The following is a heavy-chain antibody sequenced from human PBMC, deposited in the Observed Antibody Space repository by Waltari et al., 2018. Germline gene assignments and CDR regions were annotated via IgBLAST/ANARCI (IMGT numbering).Heavy chain of an antibody. D-gene: IGHD6-19*01. CDR3: ARGGRGGARLGSGRAPRGLDV. Sequence: QVQLQQWGAGLWKPLETLSLTCAVYGGSFSGYDWCWIRQPPGKGLEWVGEVNYRGTSNYKPSLNSRVTISIDTSKKQVSLMLRSVTAADTAVYYCARGGRGGARLGSGRAPRGLDVWGQGTMVTVSS. V-gene: IGHV4-34*01. CDR2: VNYRGTS. CDR1: GGSFSGYD. J-gene: IGHJ3*01.